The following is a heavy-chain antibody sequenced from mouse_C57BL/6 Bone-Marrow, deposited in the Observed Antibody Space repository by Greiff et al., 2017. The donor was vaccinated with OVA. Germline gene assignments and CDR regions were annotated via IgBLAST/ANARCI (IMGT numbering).Heavy chain of an antibody. D-gene: IGHD2-12*01. Sequence: QVQLQQPGAELVKPGASVKLSCKASGYTFTSNWMHWVKQRPGQGLEWIGMIHPNSGSTNYNEKFKSKATLTVDKSSSTAYMHLSSLTSEDSAVYYCARNNYAWKAMDYWGQGTSVTVSS. CDR3: ARNNYAWKAMDY. J-gene: IGHJ4*01. CDR1: GYTFTSNW. CDR2: IHPNSGST. V-gene: IGHV1-64*01.